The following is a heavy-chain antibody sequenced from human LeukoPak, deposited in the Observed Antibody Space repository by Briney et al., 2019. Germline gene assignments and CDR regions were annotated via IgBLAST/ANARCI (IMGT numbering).Heavy chain of an antibody. V-gene: IGHV4-39*07. J-gene: IGHJ4*02. D-gene: IGHD2-2*01. CDR2: IYFSGTT. CDR3: ARQAAIVGLVVAPAAPDY. Sequence: PSETLSLTCTVSGDSISSRSYYWGWNRQSPGKGLEWIGSIYFSGTTYYNPSLKSRVTISVDTSKNQFSLKLTSVTAADTAVYYCARQAAIVGLVVAPAAPDYWGQGTLVTVSS. CDR1: GDSISSRSYY.